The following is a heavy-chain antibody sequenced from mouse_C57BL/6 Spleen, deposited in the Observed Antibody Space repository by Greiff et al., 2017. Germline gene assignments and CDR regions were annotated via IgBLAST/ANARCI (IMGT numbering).Heavy chain of an antibody. CDR3: ARWSSYYYGSSYNWYFDV. Sequence: QVQLQQPGAELVKPGASVKLSCKASGYTFTSYWMHWVKQRPGRGLEWIGRIDPNSGGTKYNEKFKSKATLTVDKPSSTAYMQRSSLTSEDSAVYYCARWSSYYYGSSYNWYFDVWGTGTTVTVSS. D-gene: IGHD1-1*01. CDR2: IDPNSGGT. J-gene: IGHJ1*03. V-gene: IGHV1-72*01. CDR1: GYTFTSYW.